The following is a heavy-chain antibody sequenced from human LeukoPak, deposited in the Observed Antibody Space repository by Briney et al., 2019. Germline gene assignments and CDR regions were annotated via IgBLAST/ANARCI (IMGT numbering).Heavy chain of an antibody. CDR3: AKDHGGADY. D-gene: IGHD3-3*01. Sequence: GGSLRLSCAASGFTFSSYAMHWVRQAPGKGLEWVAVISYDGINKYYADSVKGRYTISRDNSKNTLYLQMNSLRAEDTAVYYCAKDHGGADYWGQGTLVTVSS. CDR1: GFTFSSYA. V-gene: IGHV3-30*04. J-gene: IGHJ4*02. CDR2: ISYDGINK.